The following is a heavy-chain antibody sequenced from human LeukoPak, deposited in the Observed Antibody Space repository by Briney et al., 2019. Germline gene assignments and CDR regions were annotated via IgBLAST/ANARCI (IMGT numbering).Heavy chain of an antibody. Sequence: SETRSLTGAVYGGSFSGYYWSWIRQPPGRGLEWIGEINHSGSTNYNPALKSRVTISVDTSKNQLSLKLSSVTAADTAVYYCASARTSSRSWFTFDYWGQGILVTVSS. D-gene: IGHD6-13*01. CDR3: ASARTSSRSWFTFDY. CDR2: INHSGST. CDR1: GGSFSGYY. V-gene: IGHV4-34*01. J-gene: IGHJ4*02.